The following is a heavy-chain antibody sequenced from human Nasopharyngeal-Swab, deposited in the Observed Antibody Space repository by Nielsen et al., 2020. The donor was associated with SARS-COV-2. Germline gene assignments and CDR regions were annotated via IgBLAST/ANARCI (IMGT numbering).Heavy chain of an antibody. V-gene: IGHV3-23*01. CDR2: LGVGGGPT. CDR3: AKRKHQTRAVAGTGEALDY. D-gene: IGHD6-19*01. J-gene: IGHJ4*02. Sequence: VRQMPGKGLEWVSSLGVGGGPTYYADSAKGRFTISSDNSKNTLYLQMNSLRAEDTAVYYCAKRKHQTRAVAGTGEALDYWGQGTLVTVSS.